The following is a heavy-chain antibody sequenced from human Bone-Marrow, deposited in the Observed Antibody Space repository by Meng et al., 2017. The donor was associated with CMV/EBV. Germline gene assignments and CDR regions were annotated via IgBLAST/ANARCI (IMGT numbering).Heavy chain of an antibody. CDR3: ARDPPGDQGFDC. CDR1: GDSVSNNGAA. D-gene: IGHD3-10*01. Sequence: QVQLQQSGPGLVNPSQTLSLTSAISGDSVSNNGAAWSWIRQSPSRGLEWLGRTYYRSQWYNEYPESMKGRITVTPDTSKNQFSLQLNALTPEDTAVYYCARDPPGDQGFDCWGQGTLVTVSS. CDR2: TYYRSQWYN. J-gene: IGHJ4*02. V-gene: IGHV6-1*01.